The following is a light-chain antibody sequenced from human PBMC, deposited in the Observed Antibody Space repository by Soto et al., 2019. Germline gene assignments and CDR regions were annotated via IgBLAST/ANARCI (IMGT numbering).Light chain of an antibody. V-gene: IGLV3-21*02. Sequence: VLTQPPSVSVAPGQTARITCGGTNIGSKSVHWYQQKPGQAPVLVVYDDSDRPSGIPERFSGSNSGNTATLTISRVEAGDEADYYCQVWDSSSDHPVFGGGTKLTVL. CDR1: NIGSKS. CDR2: DDS. CDR3: QVWDSSSDHPV. J-gene: IGLJ3*02.